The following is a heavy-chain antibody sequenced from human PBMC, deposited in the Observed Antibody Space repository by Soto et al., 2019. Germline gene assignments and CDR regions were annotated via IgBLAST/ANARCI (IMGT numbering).Heavy chain of an antibody. CDR1: GGSINSDDW. Sequence: QVQLQESGPGLVKPSGTLSLTCAGSGGSINSDDWWTWVRQTPGKGLEWIGEIYHSGTTNYNPSLMSRVTVAVDKAKSQFSLRLDSVTAADTAVYYCARSDCYGVCSGKWLDPWGQGILVTVSS. V-gene: IGHV4-4*02. D-gene: IGHD2-21*02. CDR2: IYHSGTT. CDR3: ARSDCYGVCSGKWLDP. J-gene: IGHJ5*02.